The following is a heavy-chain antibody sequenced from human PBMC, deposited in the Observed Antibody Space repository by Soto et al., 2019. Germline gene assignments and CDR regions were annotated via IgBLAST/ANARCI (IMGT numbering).Heavy chain of an antibody. V-gene: IGHV3-30-3*01. CDR3: ARGILTVTTYYYYYGMDV. D-gene: IGHD4-17*01. Sequence: GGSLRLSCAASGFTFSSYAMHWVRQAPGKGLEWVAVISYDGSNKYYADSVKGRFTISRDNSKNTLYLQMNSLRAEDTAVYYCARGILTVTTYYYYYGMDVWGQGTTVTVSS. CDR2: ISYDGSNK. J-gene: IGHJ6*02. CDR1: GFTFSSYA.